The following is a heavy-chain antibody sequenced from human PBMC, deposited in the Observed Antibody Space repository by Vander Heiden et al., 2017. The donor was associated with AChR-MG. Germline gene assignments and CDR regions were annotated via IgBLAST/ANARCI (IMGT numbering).Heavy chain of an antibody. CDR1: GFSFSMYS. Sequence: EVQLVESGGGLVQPGGSMRLPCEASGFSFSMYSMNWVRQAPGKGLEWVSYISSSSSDTYHTDSVKGRFTISRDNAKNSLYLQMNSLRDEDTAVYYCARADDFWSGFVPWGQGTLVTVSS. D-gene: IGHD3-3*01. CDR2: ISSSSSDT. J-gene: IGHJ5*02. V-gene: IGHV3-48*02. CDR3: ARADDFWSGFVP.